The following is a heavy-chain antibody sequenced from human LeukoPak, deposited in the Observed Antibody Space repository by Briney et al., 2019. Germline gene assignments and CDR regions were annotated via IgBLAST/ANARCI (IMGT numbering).Heavy chain of an antibody. D-gene: IGHD2-2*02. Sequence: ASVKVSWKASGYRFTSYAMNWVRQAPGQGLEWMGWTNTNTGNPTYAQGSTGRFVFSLDTSVNTAYLQISSLKAEDTAVYYCARADWGYCSSISCYSGGGTFDYWGQGTLVTVSS. CDR2: TNTNTGNP. V-gene: IGHV7-4-1*02. CDR1: GYRFTSYA. J-gene: IGHJ4*02. CDR3: ARADWGYCSSISCYSGGGTFDY.